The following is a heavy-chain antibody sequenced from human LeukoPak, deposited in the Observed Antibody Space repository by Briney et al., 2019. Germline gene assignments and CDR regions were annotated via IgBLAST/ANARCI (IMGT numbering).Heavy chain of an antibody. D-gene: IGHD6-13*01. CDR2: IYHSGST. J-gene: IGHJ4*02. CDR3: ARGAAADTDY. CDR1: GGSISSRGYS. V-gene: IGHV4-30-2*01. Sequence: SETLSLTCAVSGGSISSRGYSWSWIRQPPGKGLEWIGYIYHSGSTYYNPSLKSRVTISVDRSKNQFSLKLSSVTAADTAVYYCARGAAADTDYWGQGTLVTVSS.